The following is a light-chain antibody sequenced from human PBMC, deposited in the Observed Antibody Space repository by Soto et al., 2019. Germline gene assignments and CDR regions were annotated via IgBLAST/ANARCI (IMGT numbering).Light chain of an antibody. Sequence: DIQLTQSPSFLSASVGDRVTITCRASPGISSYLAWYQQKPGKAPKLLIYAASTLQSGVPSRFSGSGSGTEFTLTISSLQPEDFATYYCQQLRAFGPGTKVDIK. CDR2: AAS. V-gene: IGKV1-9*01. J-gene: IGKJ3*01. CDR3: QQLRA. CDR1: PGISSY.